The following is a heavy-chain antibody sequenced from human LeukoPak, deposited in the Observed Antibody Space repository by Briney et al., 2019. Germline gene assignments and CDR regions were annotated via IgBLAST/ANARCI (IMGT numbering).Heavy chain of an antibody. V-gene: IGHV3-23*01. CDR1: EFTFSSYA. J-gene: IGHJ4*02. CDR2: ISGSGGST. CDR3: AKYSYGLYNPIDY. D-gene: IGHD5-18*01. Sequence: GGSLRLSCAASEFTFSSYAMSWVRQAPGKGLEWVSAISGSGGSTFYADFVKGRFTISRDNSKNTLYLQMNSLRAEDTAVYYCAKYSYGLYNPIDYWGQGTLVTVSS.